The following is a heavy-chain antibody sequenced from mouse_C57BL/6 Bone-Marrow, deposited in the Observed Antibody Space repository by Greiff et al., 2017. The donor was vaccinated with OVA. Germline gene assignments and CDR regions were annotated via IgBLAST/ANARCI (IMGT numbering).Heavy chain of an antibody. J-gene: IGHJ1*03. CDR3: ARMAYYYGSSYEYFDV. Sequence: VQLQQSGPELVKPGASVKISCKASGYAFSSSWMNWVKQRPGKGLEWIGRIYPGVGDTNYNGKFKGKATLTADKSSSTAYMQLSSLTSEDSAVYFCARMAYYYGSSYEYFDVWGTGTTVTVSS. D-gene: IGHD1-1*01. CDR2: IYPGVGDT. V-gene: IGHV1-82*01. CDR1: GYAFSSSW.